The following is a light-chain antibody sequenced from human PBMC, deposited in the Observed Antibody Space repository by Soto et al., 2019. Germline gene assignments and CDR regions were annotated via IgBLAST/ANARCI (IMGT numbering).Light chain of an antibody. Sequence: DIQVTQSPSTLSASVGDRVTITCRASQSISSWLAWYQQKPGKAPKLLIYKASTFKSGVPSRFSGSGSGTEFTLTISSLQPDDFAAYYCQHYNSYSEAFGQGTKVDIK. CDR3: QHYNSYSEA. CDR1: QSISSW. J-gene: IGKJ1*01. V-gene: IGKV1-5*03. CDR2: KAS.